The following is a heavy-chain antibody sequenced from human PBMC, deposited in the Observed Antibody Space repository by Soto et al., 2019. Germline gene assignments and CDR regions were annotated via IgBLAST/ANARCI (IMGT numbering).Heavy chain of an antibody. CDR2: ISYDGSNK. CDR1: GFIFSSYA. CDR3: ARQGTGQLGGDSFDP. V-gene: IGHV3-30-3*01. D-gene: IGHD6-6*01. J-gene: IGHJ5*02. Sequence: QVQLVESGGSVVQPGRSLRLSCAASGFIFSSYAMHWVRRAPGKGLEWVAVISYDGSNKYYADSVKGRFTISRDNSKNTLYLQMNSLRPEDTAVYYCARQGTGQLGGDSFDPWGQGTLVTVSS.